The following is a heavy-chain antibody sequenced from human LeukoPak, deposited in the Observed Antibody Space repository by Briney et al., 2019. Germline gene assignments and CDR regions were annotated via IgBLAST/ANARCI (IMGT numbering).Heavy chain of an antibody. Sequence: PSETLSLTCTVSGGSISSGGYYWSWIRQHPGKGLEWIGYVYYSGSTYYNPSLKSRITISVDTSKNQFSLKLSSVTAADTALYYCARERGNSSGDRDWFDPWGQGTLVTVSS. CDR2: VYYSGST. CDR1: GGSISSGGYY. D-gene: IGHD3-22*01. CDR3: ARERGNSSGDRDWFDP. V-gene: IGHV4-31*03. J-gene: IGHJ5*02.